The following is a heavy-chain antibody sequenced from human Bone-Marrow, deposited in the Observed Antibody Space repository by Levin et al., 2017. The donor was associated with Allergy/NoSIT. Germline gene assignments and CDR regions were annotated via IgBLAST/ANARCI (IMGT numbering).Heavy chain of an antibody. J-gene: IGHJ5*02. CDR1: GGTFSSYA. D-gene: IGHD5-18*01. CDR2: IIPIFGTA. Sequence: KISCKASGGTFSSYAISWVRQAPGQGLEWMGGIIPIFGTANYAQKFQGRVTITADKSTSTAYMELSSLRSEDTAVYYCARGSLGIQLWLQPWGQGTLVTVSS. CDR3: ARGSLGIQLWLQP. V-gene: IGHV1-69*06.